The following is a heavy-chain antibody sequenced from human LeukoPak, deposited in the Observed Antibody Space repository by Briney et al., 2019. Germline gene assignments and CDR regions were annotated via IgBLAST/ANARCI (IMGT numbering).Heavy chain of an antibody. CDR3: ARRSYSGYDWEYYFDY. D-gene: IGHD5-12*01. J-gene: IGHJ4*02. Sequence: ASVKVSCKASGYTFTSYYMHWVRQAPGQGLEWMGIINPSGGSTSYAQKFQGRVTMTRDTSTSTVYMELSSLRSEDTAVYYCARRSYSGYDWEYYFDYWGQGTLVTVSS. CDR2: INPSGGST. CDR1: GYTFTSYY. V-gene: IGHV1-46*01.